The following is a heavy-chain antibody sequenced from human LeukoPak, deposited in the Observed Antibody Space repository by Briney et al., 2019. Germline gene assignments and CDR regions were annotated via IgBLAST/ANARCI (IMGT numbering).Heavy chain of an antibody. CDR2: IYTSGST. CDR3: ARHSYDSSTYLHFDY. CDR1: GGSISSYY. Sequence: PSETLSLTCTVSGGSISSYYWSWIRQPAGKGLEWIGRIYTSGSTNYNPSLKSRVTISVDTSKSQFSLKLTSVTAADTAMYYCARHSYDSSTYLHFDYWGQGSLVTVSS. J-gene: IGHJ4*02. V-gene: IGHV4-4*07. D-gene: IGHD3-22*01.